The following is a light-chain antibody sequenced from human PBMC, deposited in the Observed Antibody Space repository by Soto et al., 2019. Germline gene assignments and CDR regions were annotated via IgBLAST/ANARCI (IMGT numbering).Light chain of an antibody. V-gene: IGKV1-17*01. CDR3: LQHDSYPWT. CDR2: AAS. Sequence: DIQMTQSPSSLSSSVGDRFTITCRASLGIRNDLGWYQHKPGKAPKRLIYAASSLQSGVPSRFSGSGSGTEFTLTISSLQPEDFATYFCLQHDSYPWTFGQGTKVHIK. CDR1: LGIRND. J-gene: IGKJ1*01.